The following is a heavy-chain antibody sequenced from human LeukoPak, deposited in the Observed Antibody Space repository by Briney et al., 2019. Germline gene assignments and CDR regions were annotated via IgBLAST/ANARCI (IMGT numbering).Heavy chain of an antibody. CDR3: AKEPKVAANNY. CDR2: ISSSGSTI. Sequence: GGSLRLSCAASGFTFSDYYMSWIRQAPGKGLEWVSYISSSGSTIYYADSVKGRFTISRDNAKNSLYLQMNSLRAEDTAVYYCAKEPKVAANNYWGQGTLVTVSS. J-gene: IGHJ4*02. CDR1: GFTFSDYY. D-gene: IGHD2-15*01. V-gene: IGHV3-11*01.